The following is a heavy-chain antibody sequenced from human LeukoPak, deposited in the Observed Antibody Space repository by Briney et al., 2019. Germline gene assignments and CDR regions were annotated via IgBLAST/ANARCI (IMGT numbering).Heavy chain of an antibody. Sequence: SETLSLTCTVSGGSISPYYWSWIRQPPGKGLEWIGYIYYSGTTNYNPSLKSRVTISVDTSKNQFSLKLSSVTAADTAVYYCARETAHYYDTSRGWFDPWGQGTLVSVSS. J-gene: IGHJ5*02. CDR1: GGSISPYY. V-gene: IGHV4-59*01. CDR3: ARETAHYYDTSRGWFDP. CDR2: IYYSGTT. D-gene: IGHD3-22*01.